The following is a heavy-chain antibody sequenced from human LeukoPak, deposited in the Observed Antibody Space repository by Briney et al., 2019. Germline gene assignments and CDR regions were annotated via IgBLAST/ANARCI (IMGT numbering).Heavy chain of an antibody. CDR2: ISSSGSTI. J-gene: IGHJ4*02. CDR1: GFTFSDYY. D-gene: IGHD3-22*01. Sequence: GGSLRLSCAASGFTFSDYYMSWIRQAPGKGLEWVSYISSSGSTIYYADSMKGRFTISRDNAKNSLYLQMNSLRAEDTAVYYCARDHYYYDSSGSDYWGQGTLVTVSS. V-gene: IGHV3-11*04. CDR3: ARDHYYYDSSGSDY.